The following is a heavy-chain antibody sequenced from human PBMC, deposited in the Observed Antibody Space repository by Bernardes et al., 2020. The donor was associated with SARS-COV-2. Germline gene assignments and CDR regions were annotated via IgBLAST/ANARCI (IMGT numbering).Heavy chain of an antibody. V-gene: IGHV3-21*01. CDR1: GFAFSSYT. CDR3: AAEGQGYCTANGCLRDAMHI. J-gene: IGHJ3*02. Sequence: GGSLRLSCAASGFAFSSYTLNWVRQAPGKGLEWVSSISYTTTDIHYADSVRGRFTISRDNAKSSLYLQMNSLRGDDTAVYYCAAEGQGYCTANGCLRDAMHIWGPGTVVTVSS. D-gene: IGHD2-8*02. CDR2: ISYTTTDI.